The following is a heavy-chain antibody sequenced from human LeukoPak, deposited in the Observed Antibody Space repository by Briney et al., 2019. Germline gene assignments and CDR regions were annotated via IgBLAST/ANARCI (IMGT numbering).Heavy chain of an antibody. CDR2: IIPILGIA. Sequence: SVKVSCKASGGTFSSYAISWVRQAPGQGLEWMGRIIPILGIANYAQKFQGRVTITADKSTSTAYMELSSLRSEDTAVYYCARGYGYSYVDYWGQGTLVTVSS. CDR3: ARGYGYSYVDY. J-gene: IGHJ4*02. D-gene: IGHD5-18*01. CDR1: GGTFSSYA. V-gene: IGHV1-69*04.